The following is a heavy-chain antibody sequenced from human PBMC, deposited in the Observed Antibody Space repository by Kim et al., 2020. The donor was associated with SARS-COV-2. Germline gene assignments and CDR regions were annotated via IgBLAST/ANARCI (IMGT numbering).Heavy chain of an antibody. J-gene: IGHJ4*02. V-gene: IGHV4-34*01. CDR1: GGSFSGFY. CDR2: INHSGRT. CDR3: ARRLSNTSGSGRHYCDL. Sequence: SETLSLTCAVYGGSFSGFYWSWIRQPPGRGLEWIGEINHSGRTNYNPSLKRRVTISVDTSKNQFSLKLTSVTAADTAVYYCARRLSNTSGSGRHYCDLWGQGTLVTVSS. D-gene: IGHD3-10*01.